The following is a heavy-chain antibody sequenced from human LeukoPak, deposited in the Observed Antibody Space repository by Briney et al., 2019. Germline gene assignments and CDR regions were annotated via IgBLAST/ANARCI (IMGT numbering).Heavy chain of an antibody. V-gene: IGHV3-73*01. D-gene: IGHD4-17*01. CDR1: GFTFSDSA. CDR3: IRQSYGDRDWFFDL. Sequence: GGSLRLSCAASGFTFSDSAMHWVRQASGKGLEWVGRIRSKANNYATAYAASVKGRFTISRDDSMNTAYLQMNSLKAEDTALYYCIRQSYGDRDWFFDLWGRGTLVTVSS. CDR2: IRSKANNYAT. J-gene: IGHJ2*01.